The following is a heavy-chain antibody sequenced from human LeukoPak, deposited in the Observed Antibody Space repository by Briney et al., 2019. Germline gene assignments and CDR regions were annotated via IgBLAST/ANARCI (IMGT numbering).Heavy chain of an antibody. Sequence: GGSLRLSCAASGFTFNSYGMFWVRQAPGKGLEWVAFIWPDGSNKLYGDSVKGRFTISRDNSKNTVYLQMNSLRAEDTAVYYCARDYCRTASCLESWGQGTLVTVSS. D-gene: IGHD2-2*01. CDR1: GFTFNSYG. J-gene: IGHJ4*02. V-gene: IGHV3-33*01. CDR3: ARDYCRTASCLES. CDR2: IWPDGSNK.